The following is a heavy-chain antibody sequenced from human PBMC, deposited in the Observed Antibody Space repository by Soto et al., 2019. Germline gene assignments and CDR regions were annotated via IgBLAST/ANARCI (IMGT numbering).Heavy chain of an antibody. CDR2: IGHLETT. J-gene: IGHJ4*02. CDR3: ARGGGYDSFGF. CDR1: CVAMTYGGYS. V-gene: IGHV4-30-2*06. Sequence: TLSLTCSFSCVAMTYGGYSWICIRQSPEKGLEWLGYIGHLETTYYNPSFKRRLPLSIDRTRNQFSLRLSSMTDADKAVYYCARGGGYDSFGFWGQGIQVTVSS. D-gene: IGHD2-15*01.